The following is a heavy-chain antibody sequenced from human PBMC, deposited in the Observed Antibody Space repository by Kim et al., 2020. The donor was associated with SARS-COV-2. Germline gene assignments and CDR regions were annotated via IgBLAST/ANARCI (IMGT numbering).Heavy chain of an antibody. CDR2: DTT. V-gene: IGHV3-66*01. CDR3: ATNLAAAGVV. Sequence: DTTYYEECVKGRLTISRDNSKNALYLQMSSLRGEDMAVYYCATNLAAAGVVWGQGTLVTVSS. J-gene: IGHJ4*02. D-gene: IGHD6-13*01.